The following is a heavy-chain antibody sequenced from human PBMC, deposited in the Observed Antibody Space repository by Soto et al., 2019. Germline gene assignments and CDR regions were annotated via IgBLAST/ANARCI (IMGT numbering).Heavy chain of an antibody. V-gene: IGHV3-23*01. D-gene: IGHD6-6*01. Sequence: PGGSLRLSCAASGFSFNACAMSWVRQAPGKGLERVSTISGSGGSAYYADSVKGRFTISRDNSKNTLYLQMNSLRAEDMAVYYCTRNRGSSALDHWGQGTLVTVSS. J-gene: IGHJ4*02. CDR2: ISGSGGSA. CDR3: TRNRGSSALDH. CDR1: GFSFNACA.